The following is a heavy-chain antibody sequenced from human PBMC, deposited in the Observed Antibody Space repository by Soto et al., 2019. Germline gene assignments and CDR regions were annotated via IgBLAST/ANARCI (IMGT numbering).Heavy chain of an antibody. J-gene: IGHJ4*02. Sequence: QVQLVQSGAEVKKPGASVKVSCKASGYTFTSYYMHWVRQAPGQGLEWMGIINPSGGSTSYAQKFQGRVTMTRDTSTSTVYMDLSSLRSEDTAVYYCAKRVPKGGLLSDYWGQGPLVTVSS. CDR2: INPSGGST. V-gene: IGHV1-46*01. CDR1: GYTFTSYY. CDR3: AKRVPKGGLLSDY. D-gene: IGHD6-6*01.